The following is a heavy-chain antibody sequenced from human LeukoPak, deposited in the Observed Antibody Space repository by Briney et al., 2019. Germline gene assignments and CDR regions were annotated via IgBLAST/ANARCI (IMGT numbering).Heavy chain of an antibody. V-gene: IGHV3-7*05. CDR3: ARLSGYYVYYYYGMVC. CDR1: GFTFSSYW. Sequence: GGSLRLSCTASGFTFSSYWMSWVRQAPGKGLEWVANIKQDGSEKYYVDSVKGRFTISRDNAKNSLYLQMNSLRAEDTAVYYCARLSGYYVYYYYGMVCRVQGTTVTVSS. CDR2: IKQDGSEK. J-gene: IGHJ6*01. D-gene: IGHD3-22*01.